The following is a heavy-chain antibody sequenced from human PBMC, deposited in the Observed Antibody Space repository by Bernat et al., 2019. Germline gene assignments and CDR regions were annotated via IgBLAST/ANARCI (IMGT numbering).Heavy chain of an antibody. V-gene: IGHV3-23*01. CDR2: ISDSGGST. CDR1: GFTFNIYA. CDR3: AGYCITTTCYVGHYSYYGMDV. D-gene: IGHD2-2*01. Sequence: EVQLLESGGGLVQPGGSLRLSCAASGFTFNIYAMSWARQAPGKELEWVSAISDSGGSTYYADSVKGRFAISRDNSRNTLYLQMSSLRAEDTAIYYCAGYCITTTCYVGHYSYYGMDVWGQGTTVTVSS. J-gene: IGHJ6*02.